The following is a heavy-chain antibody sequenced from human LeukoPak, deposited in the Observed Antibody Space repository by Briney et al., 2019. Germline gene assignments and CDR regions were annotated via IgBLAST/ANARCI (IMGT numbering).Heavy chain of an antibody. V-gene: IGHV3-21*01. Sequence: GGSLRLSCAASGFTFDGYAMHWVRQAPGKGLEWVSSISSSSSYINYADSVRGRFTISRDNAKNSLFLQMDSLRGEDTAVYYCARCTTGKTFGSLREIKKSREIDFWGQGTLVTVSS. CDR1: GFTFDGYA. CDR2: ISSSSSYI. D-gene: IGHD1-1*01. CDR3: ARCTTGKTFGSLREIKKSREIDF. J-gene: IGHJ4*02.